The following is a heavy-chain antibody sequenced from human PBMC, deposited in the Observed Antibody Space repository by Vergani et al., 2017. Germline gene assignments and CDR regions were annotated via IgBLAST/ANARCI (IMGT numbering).Heavy chain of an antibody. J-gene: IGHJ6*03. Sequence: QVQLVQSGAEVKKPGASVKVSCKASGYTFTSYGISWVRQAPGQGLEWMGRIIPILGIANYAQKFQGRVTITADKSTSTAYMELSSLRSEDTAVYYCARDRGYCSSTSCYATWGYYYYYMDVWGKGTTVTVSS. CDR2: IIPILGIA. CDR3: ARDRGYCSSTSCYATWGYYYYYMDV. CDR1: GYTFTSYG. D-gene: IGHD2-2*01. V-gene: IGHV1-69*04.